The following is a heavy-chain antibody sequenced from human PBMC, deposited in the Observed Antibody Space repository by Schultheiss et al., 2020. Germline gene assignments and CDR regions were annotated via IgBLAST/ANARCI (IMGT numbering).Heavy chain of an antibody. D-gene: IGHD3-10*01. J-gene: IGHJ6*02. CDR1: GFTVSSNY. V-gene: IGHV3-21*01. Sequence: GGSLRLSCAASGFTVSSNYMSWVRQAPGKGLEWVSSISSSSSYIYYAGSVKGRFTISRDNAKNSLYLQMNSLRAEDTAVYYCATPYGSGSLLGFYYGLDVWGQGTTVTVSS. CDR3: ATPYGSGSLLGFYYGLDV. CDR2: ISSSSSYI.